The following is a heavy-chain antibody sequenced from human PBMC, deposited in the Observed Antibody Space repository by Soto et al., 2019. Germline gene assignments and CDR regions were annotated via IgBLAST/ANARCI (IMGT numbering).Heavy chain of an antibody. V-gene: IGHV3-30*18. CDR1: GFTFSSHG. CDR2: ISYDGSNK. CDR3: AKDKVPVVVTAPFDY. J-gene: IGHJ4*02. D-gene: IGHD2-21*02. Sequence: QVQLVESGGGVVQPGRSLRLSCAASGFTFSSHGMHWVRQAPGKGLEWVAVISYDGSNKYYADSVKGRFTISRDNSKNTLYLQMNNLRAEDTAVYYCAKDKVPVVVTAPFDYWGQGTLVTVSS.